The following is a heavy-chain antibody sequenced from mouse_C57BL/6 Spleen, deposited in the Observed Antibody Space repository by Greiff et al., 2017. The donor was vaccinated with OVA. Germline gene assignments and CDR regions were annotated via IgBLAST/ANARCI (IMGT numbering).Heavy chain of an antibody. Sequence: VKLQQSGAELVRPGTSVKVSCKASGYAFTNYLIEWVKQRPGQGLEWIGVINPGSGGTNYNEKFKGKATLTADKASSTAYMQLSSLTSEDSAVYFCARGATVVKYYFDYWGQGTTLTVSS. J-gene: IGHJ2*01. D-gene: IGHD1-1*01. CDR2: INPGSGGT. CDR1: GYAFTNYL. CDR3: ARGATVVKYYFDY. V-gene: IGHV1-54*01.